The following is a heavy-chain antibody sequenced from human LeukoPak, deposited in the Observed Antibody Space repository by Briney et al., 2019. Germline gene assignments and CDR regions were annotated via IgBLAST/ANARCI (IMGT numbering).Heavy chain of an antibody. J-gene: IGHJ5*02. CDR1: GGSISSSSYS. CDR3: ARLKRGTESSSRLTWFEP. V-gene: IGHV4-39*01. Sequence: SETLSLTCTVSGGSISSSSYSWGWIRQPPGKGLEWIGSIYYSGSTYYNPSLKSRVTISVDTSKNQFSLKLSSVTAADTAVYYCARLKRGTESSSRLTWFEPWGQGTLVTVSS. D-gene: IGHD3-16*01. CDR2: IYYSGST.